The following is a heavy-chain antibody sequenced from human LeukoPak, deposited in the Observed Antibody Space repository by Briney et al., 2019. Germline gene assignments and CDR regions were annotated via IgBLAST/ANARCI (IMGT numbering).Heavy chain of an antibody. V-gene: IGHV3-74*01. D-gene: IGHD3-10*01. Sequence: PGGSLRLSCAPSGFIFSDYWFHWVRQTPGQGLVWVAAINRDGTGTSHADSVRGRFTVSRDNAKNTLYLQMNSLRVEDTAVYYCAKTLYYSGSGRTMNFDYWGQGTLVTVSS. CDR1: GFIFSDYW. CDR2: INRDGTGT. J-gene: IGHJ4*02. CDR3: AKTLYYSGSGRTMNFDY.